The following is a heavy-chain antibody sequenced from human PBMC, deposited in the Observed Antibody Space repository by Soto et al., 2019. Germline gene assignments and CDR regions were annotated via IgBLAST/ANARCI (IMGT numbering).Heavy chain of an antibody. CDR2: INTDGSVA. CDR3: AKGDCSGGSCYFSAFDI. Sequence: GGSLRLSCAASGLTFRSYWMHWVRQAPGKGLVWVSRINTDGSVAMYVDSVKGRFTISRDNSKNTLFLQMNSLRAEDTAVYFCAKGDCSGGSCYFSAFDIWGQGTMVTVSS. CDR1: GLTFRSYW. V-gene: IGHV3-74*03. D-gene: IGHD2-15*01. J-gene: IGHJ3*02.